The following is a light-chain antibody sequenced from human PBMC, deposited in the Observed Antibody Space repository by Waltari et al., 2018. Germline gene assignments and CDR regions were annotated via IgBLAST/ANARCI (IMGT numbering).Light chain of an antibody. CDR2: GAS. V-gene: IGKV3-20*01. Sequence: EIVLTQSPGTLSLSPGERATLSCRASQSVSSSYLAWYQQKPGQAPRLLIYGASSRATGIPDRFSGSGSGTDFTLTISRLEPEDFAVYYCQQYGSSPGTFGPGTKVGIK. CDR1: QSVSSSY. J-gene: IGKJ1*01. CDR3: QQYGSSPGT.